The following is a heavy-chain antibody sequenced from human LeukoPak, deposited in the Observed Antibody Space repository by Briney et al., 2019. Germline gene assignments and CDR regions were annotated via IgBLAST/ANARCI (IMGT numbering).Heavy chain of an antibody. D-gene: IGHD2-21*01. CDR1: GGSISSSSYY. V-gene: IGHV4-39*02. J-gene: IGHJ6*03. CDR2: IYYSGST. CDR3: AKDGTFVVYYYYMDV. Sequence: SETLSLTCTVSGGSISSSSYYWGWIRQPPGKGLEWIGSIYYSGSTYYNPSLKSRVTISVDTSKNQFSLKLSSVTAADTAVYYCAKDGTFVVYYYYMDVWGKGTTVTVSS.